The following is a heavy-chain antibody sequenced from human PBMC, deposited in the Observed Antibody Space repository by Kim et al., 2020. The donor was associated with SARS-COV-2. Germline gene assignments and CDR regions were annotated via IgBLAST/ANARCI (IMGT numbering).Heavy chain of an antibody. CDR3: TRDTQSAYFDL. Sequence: TYYANSVKGRFTISRDNSKNTVYLQMGSLRAEDMVVYYCTRDTQSAYFDLWGRGTLVSVSS. CDR2: T. V-gene: IGHV3-64*01. J-gene: IGHJ2*01.